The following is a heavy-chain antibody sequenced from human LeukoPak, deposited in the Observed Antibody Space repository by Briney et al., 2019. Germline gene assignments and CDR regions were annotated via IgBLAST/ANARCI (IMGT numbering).Heavy chain of an antibody. CDR3: ARGTRLYYYDSSGYYREPFDY. D-gene: IGHD3-22*01. Sequence: ASVKVSCKASGGTFSSYAISWVRQAPGQGLEWMGGIIPIFGTANYAQKFQGRVTITADESTSTAYMELSSLRSEDTAVYYCARGTRLYYYDSSGYYREPFDYWGQGTLVTVSS. CDR2: IIPIFGTA. J-gene: IGHJ4*02. V-gene: IGHV1-69*13. CDR1: GGTFSSYA.